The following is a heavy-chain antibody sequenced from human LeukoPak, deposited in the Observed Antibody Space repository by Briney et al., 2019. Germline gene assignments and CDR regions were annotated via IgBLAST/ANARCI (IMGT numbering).Heavy chain of an antibody. J-gene: IGHJ4*02. CDR3: ARDGSIAVAAYYFDY. V-gene: IGHV1-69*04. CDR1: GYIFTAYY. D-gene: IGHD6-19*01. CDR2: IIPILGIA. Sequence: SVKVSCKASGYIFTAYYMHWVRPAPGQGLEWMGRIIPILGIANYAQKFQGRVTITADKSTSTAYMELSSLRSEDTAVYYCARDGSIAVAAYYFDYWGQGTLVTVSS.